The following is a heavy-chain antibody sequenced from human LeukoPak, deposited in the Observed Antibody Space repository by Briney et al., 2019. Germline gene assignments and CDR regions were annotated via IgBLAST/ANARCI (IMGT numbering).Heavy chain of an antibody. V-gene: IGHV3-48*01. D-gene: IGHD4-17*01. CDR3: AKDPGDYGY. Sequence: GGSLRLSCAASGFTFSSYSMNWVRQAPGKGLEWVSYISSSSSTIYYADSVKGRFTISRDNSKNTLYLQMNSLRAEDTAAYYCAKDPGDYGYWGQGTLVTVSS. J-gene: IGHJ4*02. CDR1: GFTFSSYS. CDR2: ISSSSSTI.